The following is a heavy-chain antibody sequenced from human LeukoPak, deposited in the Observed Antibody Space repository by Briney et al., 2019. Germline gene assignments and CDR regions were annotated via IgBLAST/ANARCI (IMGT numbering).Heavy chain of an antibody. Sequence: SETLSLTCAVYGGSFSGYYWSWIRQPPGKGLEWIGEINHSGSTNYNPSLKSRVTISVDTSKNQFSLKLSSVTAADTAVYYCARVSSIAARHKHYFDYWGQGTLVTASS. V-gene: IGHV4-34*01. CDR1: GGSFSGYY. CDR2: INHSGST. CDR3: ARVSSIAARHKHYFDY. D-gene: IGHD6-6*01. J-gene: IGHJ4*02.